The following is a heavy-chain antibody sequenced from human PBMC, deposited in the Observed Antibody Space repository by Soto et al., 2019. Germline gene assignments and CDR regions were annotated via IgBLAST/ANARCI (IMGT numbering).Heavy chain of an antibody. CDR2: IYSGGST. J-gene: IGHJ4*02. Sequence: EVQLVESGGGLTQPGGSLRLSCAASGFTVSSNYMSWVRQAPGKGLEWVSVIYSGGSTYYADSVKGRFTISRDNSKNTLYLQMNSLRAEDTAVYYCARHITMDPLLVYWGQGTLVTVSS. CDR3: ARHITMDPLLVY. D-gene: IGHD3-10*01. CDR1: GFTVSSNY. V-gene: IGHV3-53*01.